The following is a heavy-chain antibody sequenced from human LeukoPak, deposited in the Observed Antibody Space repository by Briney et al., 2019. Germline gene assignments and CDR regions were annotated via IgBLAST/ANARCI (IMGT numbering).Heavy chain of an antibody. CDR3: ARDSSMLRGPLVIYYFDY. D-gene: IGHD3-10*01. CDR2: ISGGGDAT. Sequence: GGSLRLSCAASDFSFITYAMSWVRQAPGKGLEWVSTISGGGDATYYADSVKGRFTISRDNSKNTLYLQMNSLRVEDTAVYYCARDSSMLRGPLVIYYFDYWGQGTLVTVSS. V-gene: IGHV3-23*01. J-gene: IGHJ4*02. CDR1: DFSFITYA.